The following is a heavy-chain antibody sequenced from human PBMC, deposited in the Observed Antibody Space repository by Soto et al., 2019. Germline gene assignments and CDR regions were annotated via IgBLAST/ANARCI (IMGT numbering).Heavy chain of an antibody. D-gene: IGHD2-15*01. CDR2: IYYSVNT. CDR3: SRGLLL. CDR1: GGSISGYY. Sequence: SDTPSLTCTVSGGSISGYYWSWIRQPPGKGLEWIGYIYYSVNTNYNPSLKSLVPISVDPPKNQFSLTLTFVPAADTAVYYCSRGLLLWGQGALVTVSS. J-gene: IGHJ4*02. V-gene: IGHV4-59*12.